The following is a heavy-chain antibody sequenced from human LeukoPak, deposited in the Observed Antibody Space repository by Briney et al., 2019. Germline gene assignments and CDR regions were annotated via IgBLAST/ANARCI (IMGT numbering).Heavy chain of an antibody. D-gene: IGHD2-15*01. CDR3: ARVGYCSGGSCYPNWFDP. CDR2: INHSGST. J-gene: IGHJ5*02. V-gene: IGHV4-34*01. Sequence: PSETLSLTCTVSGGSISSYYWSWIRQPPGKGLEWIGEINHSGSTNYNPSLKSRVTISVDTSKNQFSLKLSSVTAADTAVYYCARVGYCSGGSCYPNWFDPWGQGTLVTVS. CDR1: GGSISSYY.